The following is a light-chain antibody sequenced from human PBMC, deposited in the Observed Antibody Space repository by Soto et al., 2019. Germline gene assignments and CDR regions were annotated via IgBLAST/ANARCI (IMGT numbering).Light chain of an antibody. CDR1: SSDVVGYNY. J-gene: IGLJ1*01. V-gene: IGLV2-14*01. Sequence: QSALTQPASVSGSPGQSITISCTGTSSDVVGYNYVSWYQQHPGKAPKLMIYDVSNRPSGVSNRFSGSKSGNTASLTISGLQAEYEADYYCSSYTSSSTPVFGTGTKLTVL. CDR3: SSYTSSSTPV. CDR2: DVS.